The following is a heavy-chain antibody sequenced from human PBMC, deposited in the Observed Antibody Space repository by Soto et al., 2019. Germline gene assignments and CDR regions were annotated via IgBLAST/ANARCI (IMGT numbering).Heavy chain of an antibody. Sequence: PGESLKISCQGSGYSFTCYWISWVSQMPVKGLVWMGRIDPSDSYTNYSPSFQGHVAISADKSIFTAYPQWSSLKASDTAMYYCARHPRYCSGGSGRVSHKYWGQGILVNVSS. V-gene: IGHV5-10-1*01. CDR2: IDPSDSYT. D-gene: IGHD2-15*01. CDR1: GYSFTCYW. CDR3: ARHPRYCSGGSGRVSHKY. J-gene: IGHJ4*02.